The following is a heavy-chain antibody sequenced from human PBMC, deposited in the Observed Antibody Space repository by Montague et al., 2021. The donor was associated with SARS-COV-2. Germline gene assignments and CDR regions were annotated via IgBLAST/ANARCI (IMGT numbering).Heavy chain of an antibody. CDR2: IYTSGST. CDR3: ARLPYFYDSTHAFDI. Sequence: TLSLTCTVSGDSVSSGSYYWSWIRQPAGRGLEWIGRIYTSGSTNYNPSLKSRVTISVDTSKNQFSLRLSSVTAADTAVYYCARLPYFYDSTHAFDIWGRGTMVTVSS. D-gene: IGHD3-22*01. J-gene: IGHJ3*02. CDR1: GDSVSSGSYY. V-gene: IGHV4-61*02.